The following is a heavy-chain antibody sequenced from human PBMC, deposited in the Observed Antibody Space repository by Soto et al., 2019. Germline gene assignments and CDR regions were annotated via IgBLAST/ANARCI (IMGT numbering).Heavy chain of an antibody. Sequence: QITLKESGPTLVKPTQTLTLTCTFSGFSLSTSGVGVGWIRQPPGKALEWLALIYWDDDKCYSPSLKSRLTLTKDTSKNQVVLIMTNMDPVDTATYYCARATASYYDSSGYAFDIWGQGTMVTVSS. D-gene: IGHD3-22*01. V-gene: IGHV2-5*02. CDR3: ARATASYYDSSGYAFDI. CDR2: IYWDDDK. CDR1: GFSLSTSGVG. J-gene: IGHJ3*02.